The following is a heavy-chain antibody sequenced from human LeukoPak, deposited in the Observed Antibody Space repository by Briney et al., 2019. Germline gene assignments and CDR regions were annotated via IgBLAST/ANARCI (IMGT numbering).Heavy chain of an antibody. CDR1: GGSFTGYY. CDR2: IHYRGAT. V-gene: IGHV4-34*01. D-gene: IGHD3-3*01. J-gene: IGHJ2*01. Sequence: PSETLSLTCAVSGGSFTGYYWSWIRQAPGKGLEWIGEIHYRGATNYKPSLRSRVTISRDTSENQFSLKLSSVTAADTAVHYCARGILEYYYFDLWGRGTLVTVSS. CDR3: ARGILEYYYFDL.